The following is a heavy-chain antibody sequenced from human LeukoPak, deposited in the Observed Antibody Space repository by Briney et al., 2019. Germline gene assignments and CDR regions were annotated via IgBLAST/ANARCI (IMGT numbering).Heavy chain of an antibody. CDR2: VYSSGST. CDR1: GDSISSYF. CDR3: AREHRYYITSGYHLDS. J-gene: IGHJ4*02. D-gene: IGHD3-22*01. V-gene: IGHV4-4*07. Sequence: AETLSLTCTVSGDSISSYFWGWLRQPAGKGLEWIGRVYSSGSTDYNPSLTSRVTMSLDTSRTKFSLKLISVTDADTAVYYGAREHRYYITSGYHLDSWGQGNLVTVSS.